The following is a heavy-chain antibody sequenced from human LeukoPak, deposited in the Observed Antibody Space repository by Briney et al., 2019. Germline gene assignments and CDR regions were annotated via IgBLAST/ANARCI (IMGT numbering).Heavy chain of an antibody. V-gene: IGHV3-23*01. CDR3: AKDRSTRWYNWFDP. Sequence: GGSLRLSCAASGFTFTSYAMSWVRQAPGKGLEWVSVVSGSGDRTYYADSVKGRFTISRDNSKNTLFLQMISLRAEDTAVYYCAKDRSTRWYNWFDPWGQGTLVTVSS. CDR2: VSGSGDRT. D-gene: IGHD6-13*01. J-gene: IGHJ5*02. CDR1: GFTFTSYA.